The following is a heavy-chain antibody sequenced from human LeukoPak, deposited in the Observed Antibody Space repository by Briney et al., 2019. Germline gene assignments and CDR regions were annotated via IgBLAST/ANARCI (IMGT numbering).Heavy chain of an antibody. D-gene: IGHD2-2*03. J-gene: IGHJ5*02. Sequence: PSETLSLTCTVYGDSTSGNYWNWIRQPAGKGLEWIGRIHSSGTTNYNPSLKSRITMSIEKSQNQFSLKLSSVTAADTAVYYCARDYTGYNWFDPWGQGNLVTVSS. V-gene: IGHV4-4*07. CDR3: ARDYTGYNWFDP. CDR2: IHSSGTT. CDR1: GDSTSGNY.